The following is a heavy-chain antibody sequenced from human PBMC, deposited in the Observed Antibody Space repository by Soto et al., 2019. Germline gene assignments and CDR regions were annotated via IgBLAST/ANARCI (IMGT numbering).Heavy chain of an antibody. CDR1: GGTFSSYA. Sequence: ASVKVSCKASGGTFSSYAISWLRQSPGQGLEWMGGIIPIFGTANYAQKFQGRVTITADKSTSTAYMELSSLRSEDTAVYYCARGYNWNYFPFDYWGQGTLVTVSS. J-gene: IGHJ4*02. V-gene: IGHV1-69*06. CDR3: ARGYNWNYFPFDY. CDR2: IIPIFGTA. D-gene: IGHD1-7*01.